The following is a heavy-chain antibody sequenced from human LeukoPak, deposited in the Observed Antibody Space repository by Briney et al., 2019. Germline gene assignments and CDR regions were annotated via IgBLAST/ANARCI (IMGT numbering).Heavy chain of an antibody. CDR3: ARDPGNVYYYYYGMDV. V-gene: IGHV3-74*01. CDR1: GFTFSSYW. Sequence: PGGSLRLSCAASGFTFSSYWMHWVRQAPGKGLVLVSRINNDGSTTNYADSVKGRFTISRDNAKNTLYLHMTSLRAEDTAVYFCARDPGNVYYYYYGMDVWGQGTTVTVSS. CDR2: INNDGSTT. J-gene: IGHJ6*02. D-gene: IGHD2-8*01.